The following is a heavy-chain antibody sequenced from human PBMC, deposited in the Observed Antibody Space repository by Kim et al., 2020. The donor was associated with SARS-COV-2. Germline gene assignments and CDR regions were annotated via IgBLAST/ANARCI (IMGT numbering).Heavy chain of an antibody. CDR1: GFTFSSYS. J-gene: IGHJ4*02. Sequence: GGSLRLSCAASGFTFSSYSMNWVRQAPGKGLEWVSSISSSRSYIYYADSVKGRFTISRDNAKNSLYLQMNILRAEDTAVYYWAGPIVATIKADYWGQGTLVIVS. D-gene: IGHD5-12*01. V-gene: IGHV3-21*01. CDR2: ISSSRSYI. CDR3: AGPIVATIKADY.